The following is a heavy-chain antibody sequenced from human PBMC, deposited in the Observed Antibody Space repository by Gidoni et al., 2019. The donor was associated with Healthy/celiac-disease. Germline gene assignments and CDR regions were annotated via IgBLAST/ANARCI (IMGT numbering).Heavy chain of an antibody. V-gene: IGHV1-3*01. CDR1: GYTFTSYA. CDR2: INAGNGNT. D-gene: IGHD3-16*01. Sequence: QVQLVQSGAEVKKPGASVKVSCKASGYTFTSYAMHWVRQAPGQRLELMGWINAGNGNTKYSQKFQGRVTITRDTSARTAYMELSSLRSEDTAVYYCASGIMIPPRSPAAFDYWGQGTLVTVSS. J-gene: IGHJ4*02. CDR3: ASGIMIPPRSPAAFDY.